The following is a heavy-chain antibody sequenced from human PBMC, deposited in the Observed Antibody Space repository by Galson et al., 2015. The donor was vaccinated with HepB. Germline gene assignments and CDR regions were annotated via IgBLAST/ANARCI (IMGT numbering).Heavy chain of an antibody. D-gene: IGHD5-12*01. CDR2: INGDGSEK. CDR1: GFNFNNYW. J-gene: IGHJ4*02. V-gene: IGHV3-7*03. CDR3: AKDRGYSALDY. Sequence: SLRLSCAASGFNFNNYWMTWVRQVPGKGLQWVAQINGDGSEKYYGDSVRGRFTISRDNAKNSLYLQMNSLRDADTAVYYCAKDRGYSALDYWGQGTLVTVSS.